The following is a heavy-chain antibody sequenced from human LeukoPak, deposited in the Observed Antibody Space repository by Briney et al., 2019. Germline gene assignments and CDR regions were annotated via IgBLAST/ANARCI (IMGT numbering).Heavy chain of an antibody. J-gene: IGHJ4*02. CDR3: ARDFGAGWEEPKYSFDY. Sequence: AGSLRLSCAASGFTFSSYAMSWVRQAPGKGLEWVSSISGSGGNTYYADSVKGRFTISRDNSKNTLYMQMNSLRAEDTAVYYCARDFGAGWEEPKYSFDYWGQGILVTVSS. V-gene: IGHV3-23*01. CDR2: ISGSGGNT. D-gene: IGHD3-10*01. CDR1: GFTFSSYA.